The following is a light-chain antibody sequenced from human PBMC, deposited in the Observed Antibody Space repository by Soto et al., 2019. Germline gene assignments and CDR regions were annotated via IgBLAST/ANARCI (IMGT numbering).Light chain of an antibody. J-gene: IGKJ1*01. Sequence: IQVTQSPSTLSASVGDRVTITCRASQSINKWLAWYQQKPGKAPQLVIYDASSLQSGVPSRFSGSGSGTEFTLTISSLQHDDFATYYCLHDYTSPQTFGQGTKVDIK. V-gene: IGKV1-5*01. CDR1: QSINKW. CDR3: LHDYTSPQT. CDR2: DAS.